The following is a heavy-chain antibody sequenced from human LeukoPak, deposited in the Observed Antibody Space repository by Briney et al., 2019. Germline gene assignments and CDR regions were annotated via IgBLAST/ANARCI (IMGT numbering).Heavy chain of an antibody. CDR3: ARVRIRYDWLLIDYFDY. CDR2: ISSRSTYI. D-gene: IGHD3-9*01. Sequence: GGSLRLSCAASRFTFSTYSMNWVRQAPGKGLEWVSSISSRSTYIYYADSVKGRFTISRDNAKNSLYLQMNNLRAEDTAVYYCARVRIRYDWLLIDYFDYWGQGTLVTVSS. J-gene: IGHJ4*02. CDR1: RFTFSTYS. V-gene: IGHV3-21*01.